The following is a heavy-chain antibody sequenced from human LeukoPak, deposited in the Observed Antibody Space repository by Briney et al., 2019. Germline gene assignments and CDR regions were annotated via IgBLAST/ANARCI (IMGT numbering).Heavy chain of an antibody. CDR3: TRSLYSHYAALFDS. D-gene: IGHD4-11*01. J-gene: IGHJ4*02. CDR1: GFTFDDYA. V-gene: IGHV3-9*01. CDR2: ITWNSGSI. Sequence: GRSLRLSCAASGFTFDDYAMNWVRQAPGQGLEWVSTITWNSGSIGYADSVKGRFTISRDNAKNSLYLQMNGLRAEDTAFYYFTRSLYSHYAALFDSWGLGTLVTVSS.